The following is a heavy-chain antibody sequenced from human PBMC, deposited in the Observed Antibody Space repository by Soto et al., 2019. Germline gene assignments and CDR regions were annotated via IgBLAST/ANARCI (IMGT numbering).Heavy chain of an antibody. J-gene: IGHJ4*02. CDR2: IWYDGSNK. Sequence: QVQLVESGGGVVQPGRSLSLSCAASGFTFSSYGMHWVRQAPGKGLEWVAVIWYDGSNKYYADSVKGRFTTSRDNSKNTLYLQMNSLRAEDTAVYYCARDCAGYSSGWYQRGGFDYWGQGTLVTVSS. CDR1: GFTFSSYG. D-gene: IGHD6-19*01. V-gene: IGHV3-33*01. CDR3: ARDCAGYSSGWYQRGGFDY.